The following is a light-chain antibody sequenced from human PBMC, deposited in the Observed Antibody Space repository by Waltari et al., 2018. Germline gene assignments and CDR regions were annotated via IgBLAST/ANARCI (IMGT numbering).Light chain of an antibody. V-gene: IGKV1-27*01. CDR2: GAS. CDR1: QGISNY. Sequence: DIQMTQSPSSLSASVGDRVTITCRASQGISNYLAWYQQKPGKVPKLLIYGASTLQSGVPSRFSGSGSGTDFTLTISSLQPEDIATYYCQQYDNLLTWTFGQGTKVEIK. CDR3: QQYDNLLTWT. J-gene: IGKJ1*01.